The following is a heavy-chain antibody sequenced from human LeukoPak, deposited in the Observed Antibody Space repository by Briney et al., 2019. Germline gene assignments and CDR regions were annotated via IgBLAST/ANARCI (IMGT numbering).Heavy chain of an antibody. CDR2: INHSGST. V-gene: IGHV4-34*01. CDR3: ARAGYGYYYYYGMDV. CDR1: GGSFSGYY. D-gene: IGHD5-12*01. Sequence: KTSETLSLTCAVYGGSFSGYYWSWIRQPPGKGLEWIGEINHSGSTNYNPSLKSRVTISVDTSKNQFSLKLSSVTAADTAVYYCARAGYGYYYYYGMDVWGQGTTVTVSS. J-gene: IGHJ6*02.